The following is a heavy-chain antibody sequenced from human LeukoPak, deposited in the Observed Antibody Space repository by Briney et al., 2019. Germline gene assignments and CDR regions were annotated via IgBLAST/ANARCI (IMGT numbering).Heavy chain of an antibody. J-gene: IGHJ6*03. D-gene: IGHD3-22*01. CDR3: ARSPSDYDSSVVYYYYYMDV. Sequence: SETLSLTCAVYGGSFSGYYWSWIRQPPGKGLEWIGEINHSGSTNYNPSLKSRVTISVDTSKNQFSLILSSVTAADTAVYYCARSPSDYDSSVVYYYYYMDVWGKGTTVTISS. CDR2: INHSGST. CDR1: GGSFSGYY. V-gene: IGHV4-34*01.